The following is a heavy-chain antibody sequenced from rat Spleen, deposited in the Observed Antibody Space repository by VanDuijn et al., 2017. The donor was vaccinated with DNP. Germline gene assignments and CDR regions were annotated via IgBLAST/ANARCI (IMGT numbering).Heavy chain of an antibody. CDR3: SITAGHYYFDF. J-gene: IGHJ2*01. Sequence: EVQLVESGGGLVQPGRSLKLSCAASGFIFSYYGMHWIRQAPTKGLEWVASISPSGANTYYRDSVKGRFTISRDNAENTVYLQMYSLRSEDTATYYCSITAGHYYFDFWGQGVMVTVSS. CDR2: ISPSGANT. V-gene: IGHV5-19*01. CDR1: GFIFSYYG. D-gene: IGHD1-1*01.